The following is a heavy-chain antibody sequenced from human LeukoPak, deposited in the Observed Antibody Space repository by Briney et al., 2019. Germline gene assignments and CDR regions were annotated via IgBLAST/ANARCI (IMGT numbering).Heavy chain of an antibody. D-gene: IGHD2-15*01. Sequence: ASVTVSCKASGYTFTSYGISWVRQAPGQGLEWMGWISAYNGNTNYAQKLQGRVTMTTDTSTSTAYMELRSLRSDDTAVYYCARVKGLVVVVAATGLNWFDPWGQGTLVTVSS. CDR2: ISAYNGNT. J-gene: IGHJ5*02. CDR3: ARVKGLVVVVAATGLNWFDP. CDR1: GYTFTSYG. V-gene: IGHV1-18*01.